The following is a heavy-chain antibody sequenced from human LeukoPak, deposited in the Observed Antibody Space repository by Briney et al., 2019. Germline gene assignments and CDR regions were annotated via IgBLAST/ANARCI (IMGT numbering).Heavy chain of an antibody. CDR3: ARDRGPEIYGSGSYDYYYYGMDV. J-gene: IGHJ6*02. D-gene: IGHD3-10*01. V-gene: IGHV1-46*01. CDR1: GYAFTSYA. Sequence: ASVKVSCKASGYAFTSYAMNWVRQAPGQGLEWMGIINPSGGSTSYAQKFQGRVTMTRDTSTSTVYMELSSLRSEDTAVYYCARDRGPEIYGSGSYDYYYYGMDVWGQGTTVTVSS. CDR2: INPSGGST.